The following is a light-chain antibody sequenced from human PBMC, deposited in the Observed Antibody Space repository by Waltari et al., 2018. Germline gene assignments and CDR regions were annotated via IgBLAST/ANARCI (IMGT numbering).Light chain of an antibody. V-gene: IGKV3-20*01. Sequence: EIVLTQSPGTLSLSPGERATLSCRASQGVSSSLAWFQQKPRQVPRLLIYGASSRATGIPVRFSGSGSGTDFTLTISRLEPEDFAVYYCQQYGSSQYTFGQGTKLEIK. CDR1: QGVSSS. CDR2: GAS. J-gene: IGKJ2*01. CDR3: QQYGSSQYT.